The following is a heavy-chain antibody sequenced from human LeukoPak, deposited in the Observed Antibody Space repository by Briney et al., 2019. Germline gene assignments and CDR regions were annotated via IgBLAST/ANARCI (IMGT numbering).Heavy chain of an antibody. J-gene: IGHJ4*02. CDR2: ISGSGGRT. V-gene: IGHV3-23*01. Sequence: PGGSLRLSCAASVFTFSNYAMTWVRQAPGKGPEWVSGISGSGGRTYYADSVKGRFTISRDNSKNTLYLQMNSLRAEDTAVYYCAKVGTYYSDDSGYTDDWGQGTLVTVSS. CDR3: AKVGTYYSDDSGYTDD. D-gene: IGHD3-22*01. CDR1: VFTFSNYA.